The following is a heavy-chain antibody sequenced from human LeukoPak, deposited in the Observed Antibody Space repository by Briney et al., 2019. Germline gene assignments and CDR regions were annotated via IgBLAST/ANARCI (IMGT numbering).Heavy chain of an antibody. D-gene: IGHD3-22*01. V-gene: IGHV3-7*04. J-gene: IGHJ6*03. Sequence: GGSLRLSCAASGFTFSSYWMSWVRQAPGKGLEWVANIKQDGSEKYYVDSVKGRFTISRDNAKNSLYLQMNSLRAEDTAVYYCARVNWDYDSSYYYYYYMDVWAKGQWSPSL. CDR2: IKQDGSEK. CDR3: ARVNWDYDSSYYYYYYMDV. CDR1: GFTFSSYW.